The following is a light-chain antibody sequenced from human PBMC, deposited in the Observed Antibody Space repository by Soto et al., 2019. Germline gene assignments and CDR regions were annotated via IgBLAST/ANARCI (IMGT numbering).Light chain of an antibody. Sequence: DIQMTQSPPSLSASVGDRVIITCRASQTITNFLNWYQQKPGKAPKVLIYAASSLQSGVPPRFSGSGSGADFTLTITSLQSEDFATYYCQQSYSSPWTFGQGTKVEIK. CDR3: QQSYSSPWT. CDR2: AAS. V-gene: IGKV1-39*01. CDR1: QTITNF. J-gene: IGKJ1*01.